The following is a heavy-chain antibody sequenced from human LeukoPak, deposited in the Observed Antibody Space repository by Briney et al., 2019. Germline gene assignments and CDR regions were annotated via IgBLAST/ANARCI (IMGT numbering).Heavy chain of an antibody. CDR1: GFTFSSYS. CDR2: ISSSSSYI. CDR3: AKEGPGGWFDP. D-gene: IGHD3-10*01. Sequence: PGGSLRLSCAASGFTFSSYSMNWVRQAPGKGLEWVSSISSSSSYIYYADSVKGRFTISRDNSKNTLYLQMNSLRAEDTAVYYCAKEGPGGWFDPWGQGTLVTVSS. J-gene: IGHJ5*02. V-gene: IGHV3-21*04.